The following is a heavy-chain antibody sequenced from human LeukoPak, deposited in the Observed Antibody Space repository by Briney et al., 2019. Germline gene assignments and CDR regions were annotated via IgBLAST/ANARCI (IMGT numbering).Heavy chain of an antibody. J-gene: IGHJ4*02. V-gene: IGHV4-39*01. CDR3: ARHFRDIRDIRYIVVVPAAPFDY. D-gene: IGHD2-2*01. Sequence: SETLSLTCTVSGGSISSSSYYWGWIRQPPGKGLEWIGSIYYSGSTYFNPSLKSRVTISVDTSKNQFSLKLSSVTAADTAVYYCARHFRDIRDIRYIVVVPAAPFDYWGQGTLVTVSS. CDR1: GGSISSSSYY. CDR2: IYYSGST.